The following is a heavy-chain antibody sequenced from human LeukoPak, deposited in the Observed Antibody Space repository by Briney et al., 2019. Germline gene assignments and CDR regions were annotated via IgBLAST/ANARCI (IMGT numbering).Heavy chain of an antibody. D-gene: IGHD3-10*01. CDR3: ARGGIRFIDY. J-gene: IGHJ4*02. V-gene: IGHV3-74*01. Sequence: GGSLRLSCAASGFTFSSYWMYWVRQDPGKGLFWVSRINSDGSSTSYADSVKGRFTFSRDNPKNTLFLQMNSLRAEDTAVYYCARGGIRFIDYWGQGTLVTVSS. CDR2: INSDGSST. CDR1: GFTFSSYW.